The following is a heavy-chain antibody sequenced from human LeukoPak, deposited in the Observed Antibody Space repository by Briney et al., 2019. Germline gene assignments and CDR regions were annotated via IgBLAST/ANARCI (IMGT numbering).Heavy chain of an antibody. Sequence: GGSLRLSCAASGFTFISYSINWVRQAPGKGLEWVSSISSSSSYIYYADSVKGRFTISRDNAKNSLYLQMNSLRAEDTAVYYCASNPSSGYHNPCDYWGQGTLVTVSS. CDR1: GFTFISYS. CDR2: ISSSSSYI. V-gene: IGHV3-21*01. CDR3: ASNPSSGYHNPCDY. J-gene: IGHJ4*02. D-gene: IGHD3-22*01.